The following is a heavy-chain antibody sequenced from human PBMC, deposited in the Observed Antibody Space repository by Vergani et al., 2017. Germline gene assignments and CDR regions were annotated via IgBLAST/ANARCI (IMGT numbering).Heavy chain of an antibody. CDR2: ISGSGGST. V-gene: IGHV3-23*04. D-gene: IGHD3-22*01. CDR3: ARDRRGYYDSSGYCFDY. J-gene: IGHJ4*02. CDR1: GFTFSSFA. Sequence: EVQLVESGGGLVQPGGSLRLSCEASGFTFSSFAMSWVRQAPGKGLEWVSAISGSGGSTYYADSVKGRFTISRDNSKNTLYMQMNSLRAEDTAVYYCARDRRGYYDSSGYCFDYWGQGTLVTVSS.